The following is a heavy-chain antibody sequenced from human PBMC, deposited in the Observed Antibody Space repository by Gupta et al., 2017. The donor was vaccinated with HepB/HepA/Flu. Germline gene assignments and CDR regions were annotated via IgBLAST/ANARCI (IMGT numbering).Heavy chain of an antibody. V-gene: IGHV1-18*01. D-gene: IGHD3-3*01. CDR3: ARGYYDFWSGSAQKYYFDS. J-gene: IGHJ4*02. Sequence: QVQLVQSGAEVKKPGASLKVSCKPSGYSFTTYGISWVRQAPGQGLEWMGWITTYNGHTSFEQKFQDRVTMTTDTSTSTAYMELRSLRSDDTAVYYCARGYYDFWSGSAQKYYFDSWGQGTLVTVSS. CDR1: GYSFTTYG. CDR2: ITTYNGHT.